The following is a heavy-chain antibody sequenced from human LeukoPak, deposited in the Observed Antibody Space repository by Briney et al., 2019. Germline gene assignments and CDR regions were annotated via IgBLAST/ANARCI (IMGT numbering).Heavy chain of an antibody. Sequence: SETLSLTCAVSGGSITSSNWWSWVRQPPGKGLEWIGEIYYTGNTNYNPSLKSRVTISVDKSNNQFSLNLSSVTAADTAVYYCARVTGYMIEDYFDYWGQGTLVTVSS. CDR3: ARVTGYMIEDYFDY. D-gene: IGHD3-22*01. J-gene: IGHJ4*02. CDR1: GGSITSSNW. V-gene: IGHV4-4*02. CDR2: IYYTGNT.